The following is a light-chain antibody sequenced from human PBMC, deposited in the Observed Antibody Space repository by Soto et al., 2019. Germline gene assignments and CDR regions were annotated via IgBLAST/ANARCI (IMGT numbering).Light chain of an antibody. J-gene: IGLJ1*01. CDR2: DVS. V-gene: IGLV2-14*01. CDR1: SSDVGGYNY. Sequence: QSALTQPASVSGSPGQSITISCTATSSDVGGYNYVSWYQQHPGKAPKLMIYDVSNRPSGVSNRFSGSKSGNTASLTISGLQAEDDADYYCGSYTTSSTQVFGTGTKVTVL. CDR3: GSYTTSSTQV.